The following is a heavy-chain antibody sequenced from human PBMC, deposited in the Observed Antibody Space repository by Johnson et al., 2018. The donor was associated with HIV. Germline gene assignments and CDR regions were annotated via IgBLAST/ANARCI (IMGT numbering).Heavy chain of an antibody. V-gene: IGHV3-66*01. D-gene: IGHD5-18*01. J-gene: IGHJ3*02. CDR3: ARAYSYGAFDI. Sequence: VQLVESGGGLVQPGGSLRLSCAASGFTVSSNCMSWVRQAPGKGLEWVSVIYSGDTTYYADSVKGRFTISRDNSKNTLYLQMNSLRAEDTAVYYCARAYSYGAFDIWGLGTKVTVSS. CDR2: IYSGDTT. CDR1: GFTVSSNC.